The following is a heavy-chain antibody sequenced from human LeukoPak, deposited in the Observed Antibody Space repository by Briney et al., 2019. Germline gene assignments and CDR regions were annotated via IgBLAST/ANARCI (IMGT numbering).Heavy chain of an antibody. V-gene: IGHV3-30*04. CDR3: ARTSQTFDY. CDR2: ISYDGRNK. J-gene: IGHJ4*02. CDR1: GFTFSNYA. Sequence: PGGSLRLYCAASGFTFSNYAMNWVRQAPGKGLEWVAVISYDGRNKYYADSVKGRFTISRGNSKNTLYLQMNSLRPEDTAVYYCARTSQTFDYWGQGTLVTVSS.